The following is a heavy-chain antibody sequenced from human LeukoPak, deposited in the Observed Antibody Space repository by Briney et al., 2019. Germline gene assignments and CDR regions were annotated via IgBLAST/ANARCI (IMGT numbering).Heavy chain of an antibody. D-gene: IGHD2-15*01. Sequence: GSLRLSCAASGFTFSTYAMNWVRQAPGKGLEWVSVFIGGGGSTYYADSVKGRFTISRDNSKNTLYLQMNSLRAEDTAVYYCAKRGGYSFDYWGQGTLVTVSS. CDR3: AKRGGYSFDY. CDR1: GFTFSTYA. J-gene: IGHJ4*02. CDR2: FIGGGGST. V-gene: IGHV3-23*01.